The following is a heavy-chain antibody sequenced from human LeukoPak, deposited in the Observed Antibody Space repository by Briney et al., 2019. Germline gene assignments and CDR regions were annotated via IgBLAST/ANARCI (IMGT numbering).Heavy chain of an antibody. D-gene: IGHD1-7*01. CDR1: GYTFTSYD. J-gene: IGHJ4*02. CDR3: ARDRDWNSGFDY. CDR2: MNPNSGNT. V-gene: IGHV1-8*03. Sequence: ASVKVSCKASGYTFTSYDINWVRQATGQGLEWMGWMNPNSGNTGYAQKFQGRVTITRNTSISTAYMELSSLRSEDTAVYYCARDRDWNSGFDYWGQGTLVTVSS.